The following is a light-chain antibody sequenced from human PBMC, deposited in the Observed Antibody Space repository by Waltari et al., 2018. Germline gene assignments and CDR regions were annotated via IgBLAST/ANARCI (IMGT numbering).Light chain of an antibody. CDR2: KAS. V-gene: IGKV1-5*03. CDR3: QQCNTYS. CDR1: QSINSW. J-gene: IGKJ1*01. Sequence: DIQMTQSPSTLSASVVDRVTITCRASQSINSWLAWYQQKPGKAPKLLIYKASTLESGVPSRCSGSGSGTEFTLTLSGLQPDDFATYYCQQCNTYSFGQGTKVEIK.